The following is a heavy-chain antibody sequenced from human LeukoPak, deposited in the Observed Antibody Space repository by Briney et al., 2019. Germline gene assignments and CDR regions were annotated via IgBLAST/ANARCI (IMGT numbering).Heavy chain of an antibody. J-gene: IGHJ4*02. CDR3: AMDRVVFTD. CDR1: GFTFSSYW. V-gene: IGHV3-7*04. Sequence: GGSLRLSCAASGFTFSSYWMTWVRQAPGKGLEWLANIKQDGTEKYYVDSVKGQFTISRDNAQNSLYLQMNSLRAEDTAVYYCAMDRVVFTDWGQGTLVTVSS. CDR2: IKQDGTEK. D-gene: IGHD3-22*01.